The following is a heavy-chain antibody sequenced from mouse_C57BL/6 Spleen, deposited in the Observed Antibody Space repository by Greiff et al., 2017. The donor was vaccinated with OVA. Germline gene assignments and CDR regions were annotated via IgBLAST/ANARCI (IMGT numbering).Heavy chain of an antibody. CDR1: GFSLTSYG. CDR3: ARNPFTTVVATDYYAMDY. Sequence: VQLQQSGPGLVQPSQSLSITCTVSGFSLTSYGVHWVRQSPGKGLEWLGVIWSGGSTDYNAAFISRLSISKDNSKSQVFFKMNSLQADDTAIYYCARNPFTTVVATDYYAMDYWGQGTSVTVSS. D-gene: IGHD1-1*01. V-gene: IGHV2-2*01. CDR2: IWSGGST. J-gene: IGHJ4*01.